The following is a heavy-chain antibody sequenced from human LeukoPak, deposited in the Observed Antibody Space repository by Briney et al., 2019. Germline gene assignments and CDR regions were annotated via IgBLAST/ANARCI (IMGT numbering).Heavy chain of an antibody. CDR3: ARLGPIVATVSHFDY. Sequence: ASVKVSCKASGYTFTTYYMHWVRQAPGQGLEWMGIINPSAGSTSYAQQFQGRVTMTRDTSTNTVYMELSSLRSEDTAVYYCARLGPIVATVSHFDYWGQGTLVTVSS. V-gene: IGHV1-46*01. CDR2: INPSAGST. CDR1: GYTFTTYY. J-gene: IGHJ4*02. D-gene: IGHD5-12*01.